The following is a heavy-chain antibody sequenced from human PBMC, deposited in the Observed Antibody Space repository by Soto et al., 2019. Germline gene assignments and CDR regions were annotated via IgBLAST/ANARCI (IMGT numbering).Heavy chain of an antibody. CDR2: IIPILGIA. D-gene: IGHD3-22*01. J-gene: IGHJ5*02. CDR3: ARDYYDSSGYYYQQNWFDP. V-gene: IGHV1-69*04. Sequence: SVKVSCKASGGTFSSYTISWVRQAPGQGLEWMGRIIPILGIANYAQKFQGRVTITADKSTSTAYMELSSLRSEDTAVYYCARDYYDSSGYYYQQNWFDPWGQGTLVTVSS. CDR1: GGTFSSYT.